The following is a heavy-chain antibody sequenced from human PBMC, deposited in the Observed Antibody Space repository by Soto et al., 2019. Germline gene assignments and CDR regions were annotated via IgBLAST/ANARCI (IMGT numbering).Heavy chain of an antibody. J-gene: IGHJ6*02. V-gene: IGHV1-18*01. CDR1: GYTFTSYG. D-gene: IGHD2-15*01. Sequence: ASVKVSCKASGYTFTSYGISWVRQAPGQGLEWMGWISAYNGNTNYAQKLQGRVTMTTDTSTSTAYMELRSLRSDDTAVYYCARDRYCSGGSCYPEVYYYYGMDVWGQGTTVTVSS. CDR2: ISAYNGNT. CDR3: ARDRYCSGGSCYPEVYYYYGMDV.